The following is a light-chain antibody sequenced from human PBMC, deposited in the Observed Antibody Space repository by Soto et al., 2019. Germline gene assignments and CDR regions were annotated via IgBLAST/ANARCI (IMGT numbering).Light chain of an antibody. CDR3: QPANCFTQT. V-gene: IGKV1-12*01. CDR1: QGISSW. J-gene: IGKJ4*01. CDR2: AAS. Sequence: DIQMTQSPSSVSSSVGDRVTITCRASQGISSWLAWYQQKPGKAPKLLIYAASSLQSGVPSRFSGSGSGTDFTVTFSSLHHELSTPYSCQPANCFTQTVRGGTKVDIK.